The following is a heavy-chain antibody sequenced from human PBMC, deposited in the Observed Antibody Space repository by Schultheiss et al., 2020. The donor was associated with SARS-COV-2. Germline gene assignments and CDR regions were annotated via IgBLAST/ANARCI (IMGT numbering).Heavy chain of an antibody. CDR3: AARGRQLVRFVWLDY. Sequence: SETLSLTCSVSGGSISSYYWGWIRQPPGKGLEWIGSIYYSGSTYYNPSLKSRVTISVDTSKNQFSLKLSSVTAADTAVYYCAARGRQLVRFVWLDYWGQGTLVTVSS. CDR1: GGSISSYY. CDR2: IYYSGST. J-gene: IGHJ4*02. D-gene: IGHD6-6*01. V-gene: IGHV4-39*07.